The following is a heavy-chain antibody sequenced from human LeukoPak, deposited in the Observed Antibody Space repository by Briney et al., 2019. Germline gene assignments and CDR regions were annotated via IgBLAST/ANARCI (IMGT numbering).Heavy chain of an antibody. J-gene: IGHJ4*02. CDR3: ARNPAGPVDFNY. CDR2: IYSSGST. V-gene: IGHV4-59*01. Sequence: SETLSLTCTVSGGSISSYFWSWIRQPPGEGLEWIGHIYSSGSTNYNPSLESRVTMSVDTSKNQFSLKLSSVTAADTAVYYCARNPAGPVDFNYWGQGTLVTVSS. CDR1: GGSISSYF. D-gene: IGHD6-19*01.